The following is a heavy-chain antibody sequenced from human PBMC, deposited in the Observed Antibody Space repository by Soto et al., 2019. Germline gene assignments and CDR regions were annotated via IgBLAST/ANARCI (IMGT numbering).Heavy chain of an antibody. CDR3: ATFGVTTGIGMDV. CDR2: IYPGDSEI. J-gene: IGHJ6*02. Sequence: GESLKISCHGFGYKFSTYWIAWVRQTPGKGLEWMGNIYPGDSEIRYSPSFEGQVTLSADQSINTAYLQWSSLKASDTAMYYCATFGVTTGIGMDVWGQGTTVTVSS. D-gene: IGHD1-1*01. V-gene: IGHV5-51*01. CDR1: GYKFSTYW.